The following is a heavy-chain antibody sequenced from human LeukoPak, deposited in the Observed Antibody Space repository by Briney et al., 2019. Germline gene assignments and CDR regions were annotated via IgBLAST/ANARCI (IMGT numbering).Heavy chain of an antibody. CDR2: INHSGST. CDR3: ARVSGYSYGGNDY. V-gene: IGHV4-34*01. J-gene: IGHJ4*02. D-gene: IGHD5-18*01. CDR1: GASFSGYY. Sequence: PSETLSLTCAVYGASFSGYYWNWLRRPPGKGLEWIGEINHSGSTYYNPSLKSRVTISVDTSKNQFSLKLNSVTAADTAVYYCARVSGYSYGGNDYWGQGTLVTVSS.